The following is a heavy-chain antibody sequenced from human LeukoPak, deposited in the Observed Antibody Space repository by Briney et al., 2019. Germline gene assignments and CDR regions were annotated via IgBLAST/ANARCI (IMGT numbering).Heavy chain of an antibody. CDR2: ISSSSSYI. CDR1: GFTFSSYS. V-gene: IGHV3-21*01. D-gene: IGHD3-10*01. Sequence: GGPLRLSCAASGFTFSSYSMNWVRQAPGKGLEWVSSISSSSSYIYYADSVKGRFTISRDNAKNSLYLQMNSLRAEDTAVYYCARGASGIGGIRFDPWGQGTLVTVSS. J-gene: IGHJ5*02. CDR3: ARGASGIGGIRFDP.